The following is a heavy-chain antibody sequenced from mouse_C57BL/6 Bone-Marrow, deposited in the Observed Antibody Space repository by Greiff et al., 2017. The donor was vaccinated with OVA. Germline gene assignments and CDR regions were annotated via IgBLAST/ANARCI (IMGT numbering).Heavy chain of an antibody. CDR3: ARGDYDYYYAMDY. D-gene: IGHD2-4*01. V-gene: IGHV1-52*01. CDR1: GYTFTSYW. CDR2: IDSSDSET. Sequence: QVQLQQPGAELVRPGSSVKLSCKASGYTFTSYWLHWVKQRPIQGLEWIGNIDSSDSETHYNQKFKDKATLSVDKSYSTAYMQLSSLTSSDSAVYYCARGDYDYYYAMDYWGQGTSVTVSS. J-gene: IGHJ4*01.